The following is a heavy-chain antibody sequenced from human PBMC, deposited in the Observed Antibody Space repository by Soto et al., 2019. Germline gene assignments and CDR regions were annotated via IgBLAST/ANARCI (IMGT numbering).Heavy chain of an antibody. Sequence: SLSIACSVYGVSIIIGGYSWSWIREPPGKGLEWIGYIYHSGSTYYNPSLKSRVTISVDRSKNQFSLKLSSVTAADTAVYYCARGGRVRGVIQNWFDPWGQGTMVTV. J-gene: IGHJ5*02. D-gene: IGHD3-10*01. CDR3: ARGGRVRGVIQNWFDP. CDR2: IYHSGST. CDR1: GVSIIIGGYS. V-gene: IGHV4-30-2*01.